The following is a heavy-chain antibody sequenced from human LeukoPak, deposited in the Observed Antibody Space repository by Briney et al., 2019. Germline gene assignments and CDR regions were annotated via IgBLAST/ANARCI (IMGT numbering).Heavy chain of an antibody. CDR3: ARPAPRYYYGSGSYYFDY. J-gene: IGHJ4*02. CDR1: GGSISSSSYY. CDR2: IYYSGST. D-gene: IGHD3-10*01. Sequence: PSETLSLTCTVSGGSISSSSYYWGWIRQPPGEGLEWIGSIYYSGSTYYNPSPKSRVTISVDTSKNQFSLKLSSVTAADTAVYYCARPAPRYYYGSGSYYFDYWGQGTLVTVSS. V-gene: IGHV4-39*01.